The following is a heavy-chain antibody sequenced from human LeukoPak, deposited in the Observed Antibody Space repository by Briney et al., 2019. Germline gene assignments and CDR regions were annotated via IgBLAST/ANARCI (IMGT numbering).Heavy chain of an antibody. CDR3: ARDSRVRRLYSSGWYNWFDP. CDR1: GGSLSSYY. CDR2: TYYRGST. D-gene: IGHD6-19*01. Sequence: KPSETLSLTCTVSGGSLSSYYWSWVRQPPGKGLEWIGYTYYRGSTNYNPSLKSRVTISVVTSKNQFSLRLSSVTAADTAVYHCARDSRVRRLYSSGWYNWFDPWGQGTLVTVSS. V-gene: IGHV4-59*01. J-gene: IGHJ5*02.